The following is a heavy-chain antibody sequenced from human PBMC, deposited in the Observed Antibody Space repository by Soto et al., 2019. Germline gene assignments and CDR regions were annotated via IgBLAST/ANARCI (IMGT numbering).Heavy chain of an antibody. CDR1: GYTFTSYD. CDR2: MSPNSGNT. Sequence: QVQLVQSGAEVRKPGASVKVSCKASGYTFTSYDINWVRQAPGQGLEYLGWMSPNSGNTGYVQKFQGRVTMTWDTSITTAYMELSSLRSEDTAVYFCARGVKYGAYSRWFDPWGQGTLVTVSS. CDR3: ARGVKYGAYSRWFDP. J-gene: IGHJ5*02. D-gene: IGHD4-17*01. V-gene: IGHV1-8*01.